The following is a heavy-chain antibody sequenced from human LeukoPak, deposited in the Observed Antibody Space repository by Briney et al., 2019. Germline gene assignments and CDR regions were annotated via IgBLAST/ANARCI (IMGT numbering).Heavy chain of an antibody. D-gene: IGHD6-6*01. CDR3: ARAPQYIPNWFDP. CDR1: GGSISSYY. J-gene: IGHJ5*02. V-gene: IGHV4-59*01. CDR2: IYYSGST. Sequence: SETLSLTCTVSGGSISSYYWSWIRQPPGKGLEWIGYIYYSGSTNYNPSLKSRVAISVDTSKNQFSLKLSSVTAADTAVYYCARAPQYIPNWFDPWGQGTLVTVSS.